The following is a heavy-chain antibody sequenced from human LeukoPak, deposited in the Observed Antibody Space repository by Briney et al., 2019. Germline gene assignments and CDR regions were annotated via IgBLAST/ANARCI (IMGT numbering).Heavy chain of an antibody. Sequence: PSETLSLTCAVSGGPFSGYFWSWIRQSSGKGLEWVWEIHNSGTTNYNPSLNSRVTISEDTSKNEFYLNFSSVTAAATAVYYCARRYYYNLGSFPFDFWGQGTLVTVSS. CDR3: ARRYYYNLGSFPFDF. J-gene: IGHJ4*02. V-gene: IGHV4-34*01. D-gene: IGHD3-10*01. CDR1: GGPFSGYF. CDR2: IHNSGTT.